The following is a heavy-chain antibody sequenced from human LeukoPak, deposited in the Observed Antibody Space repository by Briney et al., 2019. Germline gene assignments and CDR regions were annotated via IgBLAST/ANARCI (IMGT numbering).Heavy chain of an antibody. D-gene: IGHD3-3*01. Sequence: PGGSLRLSCAASGFTFSSYGMHWVRQAPGKGLEWVAFIRYDGSNKYYADSVKGRFTISRDNSKNTLYLQMNSLRAEDTAVYYCAKDRAHFAYYDFWSGYYTGGDSFDYWGQGTLVTVSS. CDR2: IRYDGSNK. CDR3: AKDRAHFAYYDFWSGYYTGGDSFDY. V-gene: IGHV3-30*02. J-gene: IGHJ4*02. CDR1: GFTFSSYG.